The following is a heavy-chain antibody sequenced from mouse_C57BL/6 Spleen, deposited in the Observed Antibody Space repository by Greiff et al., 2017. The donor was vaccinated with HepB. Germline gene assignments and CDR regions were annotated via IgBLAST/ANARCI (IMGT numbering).Heavy chain of an antibody. D-gene: IGHD1-1*01. Sequence: EVMLVESGGGLVKPGGSLKLSCAASGFTFSDYGMHWVRQAPEKGLEWVAYISSGSSTIYYADTVKGRFTISRDNAKTTLFLPMTSLRSEDTSMYYCARNYYASRGGYFDYWGPRTPLSVSS. CDR2: ISSGSSTI. J-gene: IGHJ2*01. V-gene: IGHV5-17*01. CDR1: GFTFSDYG. CDR3: ARNYYASRGGYFDY.